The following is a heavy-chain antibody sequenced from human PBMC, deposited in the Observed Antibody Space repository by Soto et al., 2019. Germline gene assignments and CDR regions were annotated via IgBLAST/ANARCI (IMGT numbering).Heavy chain of an antibody. CDR1: GYTFTNYG. D-gene: IGHD3-22*01. J-gene: IGHJ4*02. CDR2: INVYNGNT. CDR3: ARGLWDGWHYYDSSGYPDY. Sequence: GASVKVSCKASGYTFTNYGISWVRQAPGQGLEWMGWINVYNGNTKYAQKVQGRVTMTTDTSTSTAYMELRSLRSDDTAVYYCARGLWDGWHYYDSSGYPDYWGQGTLVTVSS. V-gene: IGHV1-18*01.